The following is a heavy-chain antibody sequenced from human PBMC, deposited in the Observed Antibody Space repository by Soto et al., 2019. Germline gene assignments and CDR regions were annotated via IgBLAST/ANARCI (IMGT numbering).Heavy chain of an antibody. V-gene: IGHV1-2*04. Sequence: GASVKVSCKASGYTFTGYYMHWVRQAPGQGLEWMGWINPNSGGTNYAQKFQGWVTTTRDTSISTAYMELSRLRSDDTAVYYCARAYCSSTSCYRGGNYYYYGMDVWGQGTTVTVSS. CDR1: GYTFTGYY. J-gene: IGHJ6*02. CDR3: ARAYCSSTSCYRGGNYYYYGMDV. CDR2: INPNSGGT. D-gene: IGHD2-2*02.